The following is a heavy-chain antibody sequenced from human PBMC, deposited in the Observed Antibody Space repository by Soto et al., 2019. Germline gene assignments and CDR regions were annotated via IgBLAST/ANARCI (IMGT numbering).Heavy chain of an antibody. CDR1: GASISTSY. CDR2: IYYDGST. Sequence: SETLSLTCSVSGASISTSYWNWFRQSPGRGLEWIGYIYYDGSTNYNPSLKSRVTISVDMSKNHFSLRLTSVTAADTAVYYCARDLWGYCGTDCYPLDVWGQGTTVTSP. V-gene: IGHV4-59*01. CDR3: ARDLWGYCGTDCYPLDV. J-gene: IGHJ6*02. D-gene: IGHD2-21*02.